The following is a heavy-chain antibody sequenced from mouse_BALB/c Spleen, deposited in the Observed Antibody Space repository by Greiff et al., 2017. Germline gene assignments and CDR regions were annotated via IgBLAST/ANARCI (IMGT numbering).Heavy chain of an antibody. CDR2: IRNKANGYTT. V-gene: IGHV7-3*02. J-gene: IGHJ1*01. Sequence: EVQLVESGGGLVQPGGSLRLSCATSGFTFTDYYMSWVRQPPGKALEWLGFIRNKANGYTTEYSASVKGRFTISRDNSQSILYLQMNTLRAEDSATYYCARDIGFDVWGAGTTVTVSS. CDR1: GFTFTDYY. CDR3: ARDIGFDV.